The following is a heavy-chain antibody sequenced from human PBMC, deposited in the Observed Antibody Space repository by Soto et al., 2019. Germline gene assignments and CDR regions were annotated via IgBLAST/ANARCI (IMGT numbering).Heavy chain of an antibody. Sequence: PGGSLRLSCAVSGFTFSRYAMSWVRQAPGKGLEWISSISFGGGYSTYYADSVKGRVTVSRDNFKNILYLQMDNLRAEDTAVYYCVRDLGRPKGSLKNDAFQLWGQGTMVTVSS. CDR1: GFTFSRYA. CDR2: ISFGGGYST. D-gene: IGHD2-15*01. CDR3: VRDLGRPKGSLKNDAFQL. J-gene: IGHJ3*01. V-gene: IGHV3-23*01.